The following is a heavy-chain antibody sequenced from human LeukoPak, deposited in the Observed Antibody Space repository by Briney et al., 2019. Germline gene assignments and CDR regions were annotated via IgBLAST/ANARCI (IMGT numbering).Heavy chain of an antibody. CDR2: INPDNGGT. D-gene: IGHD2-2*01. CDR1: VYTFTDYY. J-gene: IGHJ5*02. CDR3: TREARVGNWFDP. V-gene: IGHV1-2*02. Sequence: ASVPVSFMASVYTFTDYYIHWVRPAPGQGLEGMGWINPDNGGTNYAQKFQGRVTMTRDTSIRTVYMDLSRLRSDDTAVFYCTREARVGNWFDPWGQGTQVTVSS.